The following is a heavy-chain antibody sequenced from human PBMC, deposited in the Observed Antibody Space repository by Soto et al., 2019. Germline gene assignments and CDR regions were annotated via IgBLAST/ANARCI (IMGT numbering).Heavy chain of an antibody. CDR1: GFTFSSYW. CDR2: IKSDGSGT. D-gene: IGHD2-21*01. CDR3: VRGDGDRYDGNGYLGRH. J-gene: IGHJ4*02. V-gene: IGHV3-74*01. Sequence: EVQLVESGGGLVQPGESLTLSCAASGFTFSSYWMHWVRQAPGKGLVSVSRIKSDGSGTYYADSGKGRLTNSTDDAKKTLYLQMNSLRVEDTAVYFCVRGDGDRYDGNGYLGRHWGQGALVTVSS.